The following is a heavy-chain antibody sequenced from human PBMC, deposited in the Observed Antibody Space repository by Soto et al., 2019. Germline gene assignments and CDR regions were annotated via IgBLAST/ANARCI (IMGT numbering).Heavy chain of an antibody. Sequence: GASVKVSCKASGGTFSSYAISWVRQAPGQGLEWMGGIIPIFGTANYAQKFQGRVTITADESTSTAYMELSSLRSEDTAVYYCARDRTAVAARGYYYYYGMDVWGQVTTVTVSS. CDR1: GGTFSSYA. CDR2: IIPIFGTA. CDR3: ARDRTAVAARGYYYYYGMDV. D-gene: IGHD6-19*01. J-gene: IGHJ6*02. V-gene: IGHV1-69*13.